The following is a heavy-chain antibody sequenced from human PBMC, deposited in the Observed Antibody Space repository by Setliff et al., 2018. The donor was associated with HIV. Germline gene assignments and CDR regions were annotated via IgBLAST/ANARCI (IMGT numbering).Heavy chain of an antibody. D-gene: IGHD3-22*01. CDR3: AAGLHYYDSTGYPLTFDY. Sequence: SETLSLTCTVSGGSISRRDYCWGWIRQPPGKGLEWIGSVYYTWNTYYNPSLKSRVTVSVDTSKNQFSLKLSSVTAADTAVYYCAAGLHYYDSTGYPLTFDYWGQGALVTVSS. J-gene: IGHJ4*02. V-gene: IGHV4-39*01. CDR1: GGSISRRDYC. CDR2: VYYTWNT.